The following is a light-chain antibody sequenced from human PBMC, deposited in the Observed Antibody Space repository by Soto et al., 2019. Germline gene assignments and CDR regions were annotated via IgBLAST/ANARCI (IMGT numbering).Light chain of an antibody. CDR1: QSVSSW. V-gene: IGKV1-5*03. CDR2: KAS. CDR3: QQYNIFAWT. J-gene: IGKJ1*01. Sequence: DIQMTQSPATLSASVGDRVTITCRASQSVSSWLAWYQQKPGKAPRLLIYKASSRGSGVPLRFSGSGSGTALTLTSSNLQADDVAYCYCQQYNIFAWTFGQGTKVEIK.